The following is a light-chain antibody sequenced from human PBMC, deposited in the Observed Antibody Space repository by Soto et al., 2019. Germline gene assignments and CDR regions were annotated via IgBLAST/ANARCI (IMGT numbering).Light chain of an antibody. Sequence: QSALTQPPSASGTPGQRVTISCSGSSSDIGSNTVHWYQQLPGTAPKLLIYSNNQRPSGVPDRFSGSQSGTSASLAISGLQSEDEADYYCAAWDDSLNGYVFGTGTKLTVL. CDR3: AAWDDSLNGYV. CDR2: SNN. CDR1: SSDIGSNT. J-gene: IGLJ1*01. V-gene: IGLV1-44*01.